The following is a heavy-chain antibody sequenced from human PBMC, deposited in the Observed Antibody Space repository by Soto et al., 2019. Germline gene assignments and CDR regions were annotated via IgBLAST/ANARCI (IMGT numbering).Heavy chain of an antibody. CDR1: GGSISSGDYY. D-gene: IGHD2-2*01. V-gene: IGHV4-30-4*01. CDR2: IYYSGST. CDR3: ARAGGTSWTLWYFDY. Sequence: SETLSLTCTVSGGSISSGDYYWSWIRQPPGKGLEWIGYIYYSGSTYYNPSLKSRVTISVDTSKNQFSLKLSSVTAADTAVYYCARAGGTSWTLWYFDYWGQGTLVTVSS. J-gene: IGHJ4*02.